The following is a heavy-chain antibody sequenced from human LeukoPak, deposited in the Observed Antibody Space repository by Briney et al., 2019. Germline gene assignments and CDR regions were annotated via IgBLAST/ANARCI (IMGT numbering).Heavy chain of an antibody. CDR3: ARDRYCSGGSCANWFDP. V-gene: IGHV3-21*01. CDR1: GFTFSSYS. D-gene: IGHD2-15*01. J-gene: IGHJ5*02. CDR2: ISSSSSYI. Sequence: KPGGSLRLSCAASGFTFSSYSMNWVHQAPGKGLEWVSSISSSSSYIYYADSVKGRFTICRDNAKNSLYLQMNSLRAEDTAVYYCARDRYCSGGSCANWFDPWGQGTLVTVSS.